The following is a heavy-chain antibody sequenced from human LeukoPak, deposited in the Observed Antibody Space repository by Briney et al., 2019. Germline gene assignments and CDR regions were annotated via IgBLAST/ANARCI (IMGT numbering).Heavy chain of an antibody. V-gene: IGHV1-8*03. CDR1: GYTVTSYE. CDR2: MNHNSGNT. CDR3: RRGQIYYYDSRGYYYPPNNYYYMDV. Sequence: AAVQVSCKPSGYTVTSYELQWVRQPTAQGLEWVGWMNHNSGNTGHPQKYQGRITITTNTSISTAYMGLSSLRSEDSAVYYWRRGQIYYYDSRGYYYPPNNYYYMDVWGKGTTVTVSS. J-gene: IGHJ6*03. D-gene: IGHD3-22*01.